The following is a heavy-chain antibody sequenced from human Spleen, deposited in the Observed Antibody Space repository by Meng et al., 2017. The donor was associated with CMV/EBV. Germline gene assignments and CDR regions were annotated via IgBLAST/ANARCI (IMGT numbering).Heavy chain of an antibody. CDR2: LYSSGSP. V-gene: IGHV4-61*01. Sequence: SETLSLTCAVSGGSVNSGSYYWNWIRQPPGKGLEWIGYLYSSGSPNYNPSLSSRVTISMDTSKNHLSLNLNSITAADTAVYYCVRGVEYYADQSGYPLKYWGLGTLVTVSS. CDR3: VRGVEYYADQSGYPLKY. CDR1: GGSVNSGSYY. D-gene: IGHD3-3*01. J-gene: IGHJ4*01.